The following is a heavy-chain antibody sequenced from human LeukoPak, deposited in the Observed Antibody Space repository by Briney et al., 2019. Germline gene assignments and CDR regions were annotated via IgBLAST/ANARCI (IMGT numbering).Heavy chain of an antibody. CDR3: TKDRDYYDSSGYFDY. Sequence: GGSLRLSCAASGFTFDDYAMHWVRQAPGKGLEWVSCISWNSGSIGYADSVKGRFTISRDNAKNSLYLQMNSLRAEDTALYYCTKDRDYYDSSGYFDYWGQGTLVTVSS. CDR1: GFTFDDYA. V-gene: IGHV3-9*01. CDR2: ISWNSGSI. J-gene: IGHJ4*02. D-gene: IGHD3-22*01.